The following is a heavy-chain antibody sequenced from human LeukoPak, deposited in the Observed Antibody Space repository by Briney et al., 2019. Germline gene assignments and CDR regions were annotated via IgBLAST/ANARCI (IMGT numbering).Heavy chain of an antibody. CDR3: ARDASGYSYGYYFDY. V-gene: IGHV4-4*02. CDR2: IYHSGST. J-gene: IGHJ4*02. D-gene: IGHD5-18*01. Sequence: PTETLSLTCAVSGGSISSSNWWSWVRQPPGKGLEWIGEIYHSGSTNYNPSLKSRVTISVDKSKNQFSLKLSSVTAADTAVYYCARDASGYSYGYYFDYWGQGTLVTVSS. CDR1: GGSISSSNW.